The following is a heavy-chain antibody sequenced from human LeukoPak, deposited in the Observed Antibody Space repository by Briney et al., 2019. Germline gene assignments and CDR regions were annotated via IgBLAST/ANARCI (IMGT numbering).Heavy chain of an antibody. CDR2: IWYDGSNK. D-gene: IGHD6-19*01. CDR1: GFTFSSYG. Sequence: SGGSLRLSCAASGFTFSSYGMHWVCQAPGKGLEWVAVIWYDGSNKYYADSVKGRFTISRDNSKNTLYLQMNSLRAEDTAVYYCARGQVIAVAGIFDYWGQGTLVTVSS. J-gene: IGHJ4*02. V-gene: IGHV3-33*01. CDR3: ARGQVIAVAGIFDY.